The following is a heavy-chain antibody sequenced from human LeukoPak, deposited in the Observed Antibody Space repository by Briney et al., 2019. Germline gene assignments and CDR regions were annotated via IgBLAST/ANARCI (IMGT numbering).Heavy chain of an antibody. Sequence: PSETLSLTCTVSGGSISSSSYYWGWIRQPPGKGLEWIGSIYYGGSTYYNPSLKSRVTISVDTSKNQFSLKLSSVTAADTAVYYCARPSRYYYDSSGYWAFDIWGQGTMVTVSS. CDR3: ARPSRYYYDSSGYWAFDI. CDR1: GGSISSSSYY. D-gene: IGHD3-22*01. V-gene: IGHV4-39*01. J-gene: IGHJ3*02. CDR2: IYYGGST.